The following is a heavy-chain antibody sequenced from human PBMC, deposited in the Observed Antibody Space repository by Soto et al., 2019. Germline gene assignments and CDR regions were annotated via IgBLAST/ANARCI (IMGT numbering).Heavy chain of an antibody. V-gene: IGHV3-11*05. CDR3: ARDLGAARRFDY. CDR2: ISSSSSYT. Sequence: QVQLVESGGGLVKPGGSLRLSCAASGFTFSDYYMSWIRQAPGKGLEWVSYISSSSSYTNYADSVKGRFTISRDNAKNSLYLQMNSLRAEDTAVYYCARDLGAARRFDYWGQGTLVTVSS. D-gene: IGHD6-6*01. CDR1: GFTFSDYY. J-gene: IGHJ4*02.